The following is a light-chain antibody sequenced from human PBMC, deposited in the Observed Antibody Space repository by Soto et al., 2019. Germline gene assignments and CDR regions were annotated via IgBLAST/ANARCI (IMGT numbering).Light chain of an antibody. V-gene: IGKV1-5*01. CDR3: QQYNSYSRT. Sequence: DIQMTQSPSTLSASVVDRVTITGRASQSISSWLAWYQQKPGKAPKLLIYDASSLESGVPSRFSGSGSGTEFTLTISSLQPDDFATYYCQQYNSYSRTFGQGTKVDIK. J-gene: IGKJ1*01. CDR2: DAS. CDR1: QSISSW.